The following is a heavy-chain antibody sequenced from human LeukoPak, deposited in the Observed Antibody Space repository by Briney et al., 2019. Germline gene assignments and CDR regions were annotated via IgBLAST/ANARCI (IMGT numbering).Heavy chain of an antibody. Sequence: ASVKVSCKASGYTFTCYYMHWVRQAPGQGLEWMGWINPNSGGTNYAQKFQGRVTMTEDTSTDTAYMELSSLRSEDTAVYYCATGLRWELLWDYWGQGTLVTVSS. CDR2: INPNSGGT. CDR3: ATGLRWELLWDY. D-gene: IGHD1-26*01. J-gene: IGHJ4*02. V-gene: IGHV1-2*02. CDR1: GYTFTCYY.